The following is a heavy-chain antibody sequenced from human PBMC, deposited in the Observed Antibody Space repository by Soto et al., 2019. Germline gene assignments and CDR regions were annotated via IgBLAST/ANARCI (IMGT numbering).Heavy chain of an antibody. CDR1: GGSISSGY. CDR2: IYLGGST. J-gene: IGHJ5*02. CDR3: GRQMNIVATIYTWFDP. Sequence: SETLSLTCSVSGGSISSGYWTWIRHPPGKGLEWIGYIYLGGSTNYNPSLKSRVTISVDTAKNQFSLRLSSVTAADTAVYYCGRQMNIVATIYTWFDPWGQGTLVTVSS. V-gene: IGHV4-59*08. D-gene: IGHD5-12*01.